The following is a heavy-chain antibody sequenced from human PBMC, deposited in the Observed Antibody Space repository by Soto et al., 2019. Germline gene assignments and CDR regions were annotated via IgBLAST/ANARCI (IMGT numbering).Heavy chain of an antibody. CDR2: ISAYNGNT. D-gene: IGHD3-10*01. CDR1: GYTFTSYG. J-gene: IGHJ6*02. V-gene: IGHV1-18*01. Sequence: ASVKVSCKASGYTFTSYGISWVRQAPGQGLEWMGWISAYNGNTNYAQKLQGRVTMTTDTSTSTAYMELRSLRYDDTAVYYCARTSAYGSGIKEADYYYYGMDVWGQGNTVTVSS. CDR3: ARTSAYGSGIKEADYYYYGMDV.